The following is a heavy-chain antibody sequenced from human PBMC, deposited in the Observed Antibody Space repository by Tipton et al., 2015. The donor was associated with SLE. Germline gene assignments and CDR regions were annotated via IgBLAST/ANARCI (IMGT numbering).Heavy chain of an antibody. Sequence: SLRLSCAASGFSFSDYGIHWVRQSPGKGLEWVAVISYDGRNKFYADSVKGRFTISRDTSSNTMYLQMNSLRAEDTAVYYCAKGDTIFGVVIIPSPLDYWGQGTLVTVSS. V-gene: IGHV3-30*18. D-gene: IGHD3-3*01. CDR1: GFSFSDYG. CDR2: ISYDGRNK. CDR3: AKGDTIFGVVIIPSPLDY. J-gene: IGHJ4*02.